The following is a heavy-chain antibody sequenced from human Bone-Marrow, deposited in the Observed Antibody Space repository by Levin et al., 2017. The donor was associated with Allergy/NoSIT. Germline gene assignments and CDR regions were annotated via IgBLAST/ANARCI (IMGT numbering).Heavy chain of an antibody. D-gene: IGHD3-16*01. CDR3: VARTEILGAFPIDV. CDR1: GFTFSSYP. V-gene: IGHV3-30*04. J-gene: IGHJ3*01. Sequence: GGSLRLSCAASGFTFSSYPMHWVRQAPGKGLQWVAVISADGTKKYYADSVKVRFTISRDNPKHTLSLQMSSLRPDDTAVYFCVARTEILGAFPIDVCGQGTLVTVSS. CDR2: ISADGTKK.